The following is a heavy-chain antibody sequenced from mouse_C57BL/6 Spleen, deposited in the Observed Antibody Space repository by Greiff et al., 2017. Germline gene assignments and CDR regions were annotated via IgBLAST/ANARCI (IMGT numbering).Heavy chain of an antibody. D-gene: IGHD2-1*01. CDR2: IWSGGST. V-gene: IGHV2-2*01. CDR1: GFSLTSYG. J-gene: IGHJ1*03. CDR3: ARSPSIYYGNYWYFDV. Sequence: VKLMESGPGLVQPSQSLSITCTVSGFSLTSYGVHWVRQSPGKGLEWLGVIWSGGSTDYNAAFISRLSISKDNSKSQVFFKMNSLQADDTAIYYCARSPSIYYGNYWYFDVWGTGTTVTVSS.